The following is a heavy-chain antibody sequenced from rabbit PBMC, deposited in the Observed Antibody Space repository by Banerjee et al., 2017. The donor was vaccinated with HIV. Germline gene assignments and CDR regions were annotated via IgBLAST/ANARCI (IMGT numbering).Heavy chain of an antibody. Sequence: QEQLKESGGGLVQPGGSLKLSCTASGFSLSSADMNWVRQAPGKGLEWIGVIYANRGSTDYASWVNGRFTISKTSSTTVTLQLTSLTAADTATYFCARQPYGGYGGAIDLWGQGTLVTVS. CDR1: GFSLSSADM. J-gene: IGHJ4*01. D-gene: IGHD2-1*01. CDR2: IYANRGST. V-gene: IGHV1S45*01. CDR3: ARQPYGGYGGAIDL.